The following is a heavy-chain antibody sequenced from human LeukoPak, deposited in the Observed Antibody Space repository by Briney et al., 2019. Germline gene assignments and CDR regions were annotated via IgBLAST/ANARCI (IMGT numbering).Heavy chain of an antibody. CDR2: ISGSGGST. D-gene: IGHD3-22*01. Sequence: RAGGSLRLSCAASGFTFGSYAMSWVRQAPGKGLEWVSAISGSGGSTYYADSVKGRFTISRDNSKNTLYLQMNSLRAEDTAVYYCAKDPYIYYDSSGRPYWGQGTLVTVSS. V-gene: IGHV3-23*01. J-gene: IGHJ4*02. CDR1: GFTFGSYA. CDR3: AKDPYIYYDSSGRPY.